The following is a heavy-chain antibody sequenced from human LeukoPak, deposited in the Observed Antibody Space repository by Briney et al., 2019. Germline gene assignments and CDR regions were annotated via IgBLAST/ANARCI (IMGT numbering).Heavy chain of an antibody. J-gene: IGHJ6*03. Sequence: PSETLSLTCTVSGGSISSSSYYWGWIRQPPGKGLEWIGSIYYSGSTYYNPSLKSRVTISVDTSKNQFSLKLSSVTAADTAVYYCARETDSSSWTYYYMDVWGKGTTVTVSS. V-gene: IGHV4-39*01. D-gene: IGHD6-13*01. CDR3: ARETDSSSWTYYYMDV. CDR2: IYYSGST. CDR1: GGSISSSSYY.